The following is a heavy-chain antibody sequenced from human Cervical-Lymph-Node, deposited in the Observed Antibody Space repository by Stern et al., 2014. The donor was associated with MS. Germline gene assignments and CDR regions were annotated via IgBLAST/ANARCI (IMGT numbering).Heavy chain of an antibody. D-gene: IGHD5-12*01. V-gene: IGHV1-69*01. Sequence: VQLLESGAEVKKPGSSVKVSCKASGGTFSSYAISWVRQAPGQGLEWMGGIIPIIGTANYAQKFQGRVTIELSSLRSEDTAVYYYARSPYSGYDWCYYYYGMDVWGQGTTVTVSS. J-gene: IGHJ6*02. CDR3: ARSPYSGYDWCYYYYGMDV. CDR2: IIPIIGTA. CDR1: GGTFSSYA.